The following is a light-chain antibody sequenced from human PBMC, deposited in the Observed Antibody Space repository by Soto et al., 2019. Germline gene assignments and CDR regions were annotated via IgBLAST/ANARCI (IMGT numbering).Light chain of an antibody. CDR1: QSVSRC. Sequence: DIELTQSPSTLSVSPGDRVTLSCRASQSVSRCLAWYQQKPGKAPNLLIYDASSWESGVPSRFSGSGSGTEFTLTISSLQPDDFAIYYCQQYNSSSCTFGQGTEVEIK. CDR3: QQYNSSSCT. V-gene: IGKV1-5*01. J-gene: IGKJ1*01. CDR2: DAS.